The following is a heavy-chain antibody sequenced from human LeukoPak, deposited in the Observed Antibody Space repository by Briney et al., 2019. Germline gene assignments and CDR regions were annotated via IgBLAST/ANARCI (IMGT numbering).Heavy chain of an antibody. Sequence: SVKVSCEASGGTFSSYAISWVRQAPGQGLEWMGRIIPILGIANYAQKFQGRVTITADKSTSTAYMELSSLRSEDTAVYYCARGYYYDSSGNLDYWGQGTLVTVSS. J-gene: IGHJ4*02. CDR3: ARGYYYDSSGNLDY. CDR1: GGTFSSYA. D-gene: IGHD3-22*01. V-gene: IGHV1-69*04. CDR2: IIPILGIA.